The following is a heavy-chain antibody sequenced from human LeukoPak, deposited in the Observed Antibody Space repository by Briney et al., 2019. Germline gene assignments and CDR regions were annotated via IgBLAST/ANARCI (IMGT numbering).Heavy chain of an antibody. CDR3: AKDINWGLGY. J-gene: IGHJ4*02. Sequence: PSGTLSLTCAVSGGSLSSNNWWSWVRQSPGKGLEWIGEIVHTGSTKYNPSLENRVTISLDKSKNQFSLKLNSVTTADTAVYYCAKDINWGLGYWGQGTLVTVSS. D-gene: IGHD7-27*01. CDR1: GGSLSSNNW. CDR2: IVHTGST. V-gene: IGHV4-4*02.